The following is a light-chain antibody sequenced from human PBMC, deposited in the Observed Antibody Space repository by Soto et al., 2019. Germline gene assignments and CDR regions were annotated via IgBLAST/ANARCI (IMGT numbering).Light chain of an antibody. CDR3: SSYTSSTTRL. CDR2: DVS. Sequence: QSVLTQPASVSGSPGQSITISCTGTSSDVGDYNYVSWYQEHPGKAPKLMIYDVSNRPSGVSNRFSGSKSGSTASLTISGLQAEDEADYYCSSYTSSTTRLFGTGTKLTVL. J-gene: IGLJ1*01. V-gene: IGLV2-14*01. CDR1: SSDVGDYNY.